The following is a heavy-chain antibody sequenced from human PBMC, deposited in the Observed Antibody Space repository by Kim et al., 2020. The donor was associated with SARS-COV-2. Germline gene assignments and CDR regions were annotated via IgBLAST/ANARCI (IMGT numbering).Heavy chain of an antibody. CDR3: ARAGYSSRWYVGSWFDP. Sequence: SETLSLTCAVYGGSFSGYYWSWIRQPPGKGLEWIGEINNSGSTNYNPSLKSRVTISVDTSKNQFSLKLSSVTAADTAVYYCARAGYSSRWYVGSWFDPWGQGTLVTVSS. CDR1: GGSFSGYY. CDR2: INNSGST. V-gene: IGHV4-34*01. D-gene: IGHD6-13*01. J-gene: IGHJ5*02.